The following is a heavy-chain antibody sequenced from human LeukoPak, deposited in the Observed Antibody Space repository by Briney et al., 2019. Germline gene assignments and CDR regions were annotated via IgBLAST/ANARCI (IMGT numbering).Heavy chain of an antibody. Sequence: GGSLRLSCAASGFIFSNAWMNWVRQAPGKGLEWVGRIKSKTEGGTTDYAAPVKGRFTISRDDSQNTVDLQISSLTAEDTAMYFCTTTYIVASTRKFGDYWGQGTLVVVSS. CDR3: TTTYIVASTRKFGDY. V-gene: IGHV3-15*01. CDR2: IKSKTEGGTT. D-gene: IGHD5-12*01. J-gene: IGHJ4*02. CDR1: GFIFSNAW.